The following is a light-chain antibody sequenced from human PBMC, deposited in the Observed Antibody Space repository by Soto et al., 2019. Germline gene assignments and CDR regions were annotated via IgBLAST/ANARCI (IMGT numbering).Light chain of an antibody. CDR3: QQYDSSSWT. V-gene: IGKV1-5*01. CDR2: DPS. J-gene: IGKJ1*01. Sequence: DIQMTQSPSTLSASVGDRVTITLRASRGFRNSVDWYQQKSVKAPKLLIYDPSTLDRGDPSRFSGRGSGTEFTLTVRRLQPDDFGAYDCQQYDSSSWTVGQGPKV. CDR1: RGFRNS.